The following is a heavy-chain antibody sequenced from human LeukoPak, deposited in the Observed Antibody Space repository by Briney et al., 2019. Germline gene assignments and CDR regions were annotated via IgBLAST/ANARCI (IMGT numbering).Heavy chain of an antibody. D-gene: IGHD3-10*01. CDR2: INSDGSYT. CDR3: ARSIYGSGSCNDY. V-gene: IGHV3-74*01. J-gene: IGHJ4*02. Sequence: GGSLSLSCAASGFTFSSYWMHWVRQAPGKGLVWVSRINSDGSYTSYADSVKGRFTISRDNAKNTLYLQINSLRAEDTAVYYCARSIYGSGSCNDYWGQGALVTVSS. CDR1: GFTFSSYW.